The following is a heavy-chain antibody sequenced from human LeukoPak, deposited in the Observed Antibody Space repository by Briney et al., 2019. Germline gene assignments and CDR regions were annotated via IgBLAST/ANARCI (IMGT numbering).Heavy chain of an antibody. D-gene: IGHD6-6*01. CDR1: GGSFSGYY. V-gene: IGHV4-34*01. CDR2: INRSGST. J-gene: IGHJ4*02. CDR3: ARGRRPRMYYFDY. Sequence: SETLSLTCAVYGGSFSGYYWSWIRQPPGKGLEWIGEINRSGSTNYNPSLKSRVTISVDTSKNQFSLKLSSVTAADTAVYYCARGRRPRMYYFDYWGQGTLVTVSS.